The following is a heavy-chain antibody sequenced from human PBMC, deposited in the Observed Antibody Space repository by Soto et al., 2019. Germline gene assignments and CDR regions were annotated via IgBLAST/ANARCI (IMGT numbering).Heavy chain of an antibody. J-gene: IGHJ4*02. CDR2: ISYSSSSI. V-gene: IGHV3-48*02. Sequence: EVQLVESGGGLVQPGGSLRLSCAASAFTFSSYSVNWVRQAPGKGLEWISYISYSSSSIQYADSVKGRFTISRDNAKNSLYLQMSSLRDEDTAVYYCARAGAGTGYWGQGTLVTVAS. D-gene: IGHD3-10*01. CDR1: AFTFSSYS. CDR3: ARAGAGTGY.